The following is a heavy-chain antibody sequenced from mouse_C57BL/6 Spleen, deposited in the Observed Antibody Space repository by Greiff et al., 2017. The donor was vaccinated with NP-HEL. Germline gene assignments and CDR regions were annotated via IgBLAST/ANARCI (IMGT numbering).Heavy chain of an antibody. CDR2: IYPGSGST. D-gene: IGHD4-1*01. J-gene: IGHJ1*03. Sequence: QVQLQQPGAELVKPGASVKMSCKASGYTFSSYWITWVKQRPGQSLEWIGDIYPGSGSTNYNEKFKSKATLTVDTSSSTAYMQLSSLTSEDSAVYYCARSETGTRWYFDVWGTGTTVTVSS. CDR1: GYTFSSYW. CDR3: ARSETGTRWYFDV. V-gene: IGHV1-55*01.